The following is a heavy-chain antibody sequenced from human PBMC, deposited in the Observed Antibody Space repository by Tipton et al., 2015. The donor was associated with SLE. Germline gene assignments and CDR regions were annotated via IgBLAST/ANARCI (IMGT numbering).Heavy chain of an antibody. V-gene: IGHV5-51*03. CDR1: GYSFTNSW. Sequence: QSGPEVKKPGEALQISCKTSGYSFTNSWIVWFRHMPGKGLECMGMIDPSDSDTRYNPSFQGHVSMSIDRSTTTAYLQWRSLKASDTAMYFCARRWVETVSDYWGQGTLVSASS. CDR3: ARRWVETVSDY. J-gene: IGHJ4*02. D-gene: IGHD3-16*01. CDR2: IDPSDSDT.